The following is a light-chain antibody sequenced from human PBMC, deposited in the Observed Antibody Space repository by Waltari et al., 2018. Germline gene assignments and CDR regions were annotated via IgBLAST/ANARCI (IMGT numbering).Light chain of an antibody. CDR2: DVD. V-gene: IGLV2-11*01. J-gene: IGLJ2*01. Sequence: SALTQPRSVSGSPGQSVTISCTGSSSDVGGYQYVSWYQNHPGKAPKLMIYDVDQRPSAVPDRFSGSNSGDTASLTISGLQAEDEADYYCCSYTGRCSSVVCGGGTKLTVL. CDR1: SSDVGGYQY. CDR3: CSYTGRCSSVV.